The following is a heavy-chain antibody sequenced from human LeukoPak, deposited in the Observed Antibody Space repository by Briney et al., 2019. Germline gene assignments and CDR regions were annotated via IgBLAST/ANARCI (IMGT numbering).Heavy chain of an antibody. D-gene: IGHD6-6*01. CDR1: GFTFSSYA. CDR3: ARNDHSTSSYFY. Sequence: GGSLRLSCAASGFTFSSYAMSWVRQAPGKGLEWVSAISGSGGSTYYADSVKGRFTISRDNAKNSLYLQMNSLRAEDTAVYYCARNDHSTSSYFYWGQGTLVTVSS. J-gene: IGHJ4*02. V-gene: IGHV3-23*01. CDR2: ISGSGGST.